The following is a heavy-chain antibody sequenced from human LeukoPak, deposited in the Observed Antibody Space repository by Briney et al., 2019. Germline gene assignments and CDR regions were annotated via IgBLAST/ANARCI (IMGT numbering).Heavy chain of an antibody. CDR1: GYTFTSYG. CDR2: INAGNGNT. V-gene: IGHV1-3*01. D-gene: IGHD6-6*01. CDR3: ATGDSSSIFGDNWFDP. J-gene: IGHJ5*02. Sequence: ASVKVSCKASGYTFTSYGISWVRQAPGQGLEWMGWINAGNGNTKYSQKFQGRVTITRDTSASTAYMELSSLRSEDTAVYYCATGDSSSIFGDNWFDPWGQGTLVTVSS.